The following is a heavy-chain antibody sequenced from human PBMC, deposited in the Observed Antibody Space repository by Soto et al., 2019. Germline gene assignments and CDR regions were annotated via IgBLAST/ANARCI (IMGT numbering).Heavy chain of an antibody. Sequence: GGSLRLSCAASGFPFSGSAMHWVRQASGKGLEWVGRIRSKANSYATAYAASVKGRFTISRDDSKNTAYLQMNSLKTEDTAVYYCTREYYDSSDSDAFDIWGQGTMVT. D-gene: IGHD3-22*01. J-gene: IGHJ3*02. V-gene: IGHV3-73*01. CDR2: IRSKANSYAT. CDR1: GFPFSGSA. CDR3: TREYYDSSDSDAFDI.